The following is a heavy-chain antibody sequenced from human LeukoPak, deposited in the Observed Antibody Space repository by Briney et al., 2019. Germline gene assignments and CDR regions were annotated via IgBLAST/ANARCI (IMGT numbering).Heavy chain of an antibody. CDR3: ARDEQWMVDH. Sequence: ASAKLSCTASGYTFTSYGISWVRQAPGQGLEWMGWISTYNGYTKYAQNLQGRVTMTTDTSTSTAYMELRSLTSDDTAVYYCARDEQWMVDHWGQGTLVTVSS. CDR1: GYTFTSYG. CDR2: ISTYNGYT. D-gene: IGHD6-19*01. J-gene: IGHJ4*02. V-gene: IGHV1-18*01.